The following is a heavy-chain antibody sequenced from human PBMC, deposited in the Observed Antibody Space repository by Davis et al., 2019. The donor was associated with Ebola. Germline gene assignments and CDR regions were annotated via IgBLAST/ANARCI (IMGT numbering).Heavy chain of an antibody. D-gene: IGHD3-3*01. Sequence: ASVKVSCKASGYTFTDYYMHWVRQAPGQGLEWMGRFNPGSGATISAQKFQGRVTMTGDRSTAYMEVTWLRSDDTAVYYCVRGDYFWSTYQGGKWFDAWGQGTLVTVSS. J-gene: IGHJ5*02. CDR2: FNPGSGAT. V-gene: IGHV1-2*06. CDR3: VRGDYFWSTYQGGKWFDA. CDR1: GYTFTDYY.